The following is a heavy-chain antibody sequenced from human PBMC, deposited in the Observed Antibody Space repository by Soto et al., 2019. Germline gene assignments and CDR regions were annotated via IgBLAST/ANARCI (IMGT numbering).Heavy chain of an antibody. J-gene: IGHJ4*02. D-gene: IGHD2-2*02. CDR3: ARVPKTGYCSSTSCYRNSFDY. V-gene: IGHV1-18*01. Sequence: QVQLVQSGAEVKKPGASVKVSCKASGYTFTSYGISWVRQAPGQGLEWIGWIISYNGNTNYAQKLQGRVTMTTDTSTSTAYMELRSLRSDDTAVYYCARVPKTGYCSSTSCYRNSFDYWGQGTLVTVSS. CDR2: IISYNGNT. CDR1: GYTFTSYG.